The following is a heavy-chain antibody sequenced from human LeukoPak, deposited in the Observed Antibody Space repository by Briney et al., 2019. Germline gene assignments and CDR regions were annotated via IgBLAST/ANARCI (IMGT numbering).Heavy chain of an antibody. CDR1: GFTPGFTFSYYA. CDR3: ADSDGYYYDV. CDR2: ISNDGGNR. D-gene: IGHD2-15*01. V-gene: IGHV3-30-3*01. Sequence: QPGGSLRLSCVASGFTPGFTFSYYAMHWVRQAPGKGPEWVAFISNDGGNRYFANSVKGRFTISRDNSKNTVYLQMNSLGAEDTAVYYCADSDGYYYDVWGQGTLVTVS. J-gene: IGHJ4*02.